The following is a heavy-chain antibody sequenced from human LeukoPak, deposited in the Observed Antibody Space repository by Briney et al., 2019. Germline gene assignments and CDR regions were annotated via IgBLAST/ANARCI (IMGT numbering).Heavy chain of an antibody. CDR2: VYESGST. CDR3: ARVHGGGSNYFDY. Sequence: ETLSLTCIVSGGSINNYYWTWIRQPAGKGLEWIGRVYESGSTNYNPSLKSRVTMSVDTSKNQLSLKLSSVTAADTAVYYCARVHGGGSNYFDYWGQGTLVTVSS. J-gene: IGHJ4*02. V-gene: IGHV4-4*07. CDR1: GGSINNYY. D-gene: IGHD1-26*01.